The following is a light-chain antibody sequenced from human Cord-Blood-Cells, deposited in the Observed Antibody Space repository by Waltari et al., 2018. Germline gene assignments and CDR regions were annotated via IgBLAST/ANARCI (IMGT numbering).Light chain of an antibody. J-gene: IGLJ2*01. CDR3: SSYTSSSTHVV. V-gene: IGLV2-14*01. CDR1: SSDVGGYNY. Sequence: QSALTQPASVSGSPGQSITISCTGTSSDVGGYNYVSWYQQHPGKAPKLMIYEVSNRPAGLSNRFSGSNSGNTASLTISGLQAEDEADYYCSSYTSSSTHVVFGGGTKLTVL. CDR2: EVS.